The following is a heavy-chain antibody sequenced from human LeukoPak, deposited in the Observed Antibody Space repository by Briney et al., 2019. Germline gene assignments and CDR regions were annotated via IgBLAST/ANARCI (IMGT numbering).Heavy chain of an antibody. V-gene: IGHV3-23*01. D-gene: IGHD4-23*01. CDR1: GFTFSIHP. J-gene: IGHJ6*01. CDR3: AKVVVEDGGNWAGGYYYGMDV. Sequence: PGGSLRLSYAASGFTFSIHPMICVRQAPGKGLEGGSAIIGRGRSTYYADSVKGRFTISRDNSKNTLYLQMNSLRAEDTAVYYCAKVVVEDGGNWAGGYYYGMDVWGEGTTVTVSS. CDR2: IIGRGRST.